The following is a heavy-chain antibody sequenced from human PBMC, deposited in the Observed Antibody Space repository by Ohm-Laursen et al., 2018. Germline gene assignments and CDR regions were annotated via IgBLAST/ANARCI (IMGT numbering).Heavy chain of an antibody. J-gene: IGHJ6*02. CDR1: GGSISSYY. CDR3: ARVRYGPSGYYYGMDV. V-gene: IGHV4-4*07. Sequence: SETLSLTCTVSGGSISSYYWSRIRQPAGKGLEWIGRIYISGYTNSNPSLESRVTMSVDTSKNQFSLKLSSVTAADTAVYYCARVRYGPSGYYYGMDVWGQGTTVTVSS. D-gene: IGHD3-10*01. CDR2: IYISGYT.